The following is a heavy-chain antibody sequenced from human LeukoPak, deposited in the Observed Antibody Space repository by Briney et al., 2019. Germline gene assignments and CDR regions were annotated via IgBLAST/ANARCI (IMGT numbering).Heavy chain of an antibody. CDR1: GGTFSSYA. CDR2: IIPIFGTA. D-gene: IGHD2-2*01. V-gene: IGHV1-69*13. Sequence: ASVKVSCKASGGTFSSYAISWVRQAPGQGLEWMGGIIPIFGTANYAQKFQGRVTITADESTSTAYMELSSLRSEDTAAYYCARDETPYQWYFMDVWGKGTTVTISS. CDR3: ARDETPYQWYFMDV. J-gene: IGHJ6*03.